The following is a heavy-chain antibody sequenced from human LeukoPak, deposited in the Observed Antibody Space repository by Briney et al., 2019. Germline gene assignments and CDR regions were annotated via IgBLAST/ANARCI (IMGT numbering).Heavy chain of an antibody. V-gene: IGHV3-23*01. CDR2: ISGSGGST. Sequence: QTGGSLRLPCAASGFTFSSYAMSWVRQAPGKGLEWVSAISGSGGSTYYADSVKGRFTISRDNSKNTLYLQMNSLRAEDTAVYYCAKDGDYSSSWSYYCYYYMDVWGKGTTVTVSS. CDR1: GFTFSSYA. D-gene: IGHD6-13*01. J-gene: IGHJ6*03. CDR3: AKDGDYSSSWSYYCYYYMDV.